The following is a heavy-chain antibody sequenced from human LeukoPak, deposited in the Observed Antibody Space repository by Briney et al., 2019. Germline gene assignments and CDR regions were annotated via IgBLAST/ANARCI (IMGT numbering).Heavy chain of an antibody. CDR2: ISSSSSYI. CDR1: GFTFSSYS. Sequence: TGGSLRLSCAASGFTFSSYSMNWVRQAPGKGLEWVSSISSSSSYIYYADSVKGRSTISRDNAKNSLYLQMNSLRAEDTAVYYCARDIVVVVAATVGYYYYYGMDVWGQGTTVTVSS. CDR3: ARDIVVVVAATVGYYYYYGMDV. J-gene: IGHJ6*02. D-gene: IGHD2-15*01. V-gene: IGHV3-21*01.